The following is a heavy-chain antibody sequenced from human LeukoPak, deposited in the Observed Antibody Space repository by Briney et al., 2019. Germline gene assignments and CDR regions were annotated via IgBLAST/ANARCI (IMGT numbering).Heavy chain of an antibody. Sequence: ASVKVSRKASGYTFTGYYIHWVRQAPGQGPEWMGWINPETGGTSYAQKFQGRVTMTRDTSISTASMELGRLRSDDTAVYYCARAGGGYSSGWGAFDIWGRGTLVTVSS. V-gene: IGHV1-2*02. D-gene: IGHD5-18*01. J-gene: IGHJ3*02. CDR2: INPETGGT. CDR1: GYTFTGYY. CDR3: ARAGGGYSSGWGAFDI.